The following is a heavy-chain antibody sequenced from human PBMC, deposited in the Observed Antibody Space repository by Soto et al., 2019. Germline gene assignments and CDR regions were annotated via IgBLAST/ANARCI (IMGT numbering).Heavy chain of an antibody. CDR2: IYHSGST. CDR1: GGSISSSNW. D-gene: IGHD5-12*01. CDR3: ARAAAGGYSAYEVFDY. Sequence: SETLSLTCAVSGGSISSSNWWSWVRQPPGKGLEWIGEIYHSGSTNYNPSLKSRVTISVDKSKNQFSLKLSSVTAADTVVYYCARAAAGGYSAYEVFDYWGQGTLVTVSS. V-gene: IGHV4-4*02. J-gene: IGHJ4*02.